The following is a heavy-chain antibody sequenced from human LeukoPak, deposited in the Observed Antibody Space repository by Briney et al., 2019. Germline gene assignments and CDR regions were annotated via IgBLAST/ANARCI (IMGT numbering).Heavy chain of an antibody. CDR3: ARLIYGGSFNWYFDL. CDR1: GFSFSSHW. CDR2: IKHDGSEN. Sequence: PGGSLRLSCAASGFSFSSHWMSWVRQAPGSGLEWVANIKHDGSENYYVDSVKGRFTISRDNAKNSLYLQMNSLRAEDTAVYYCARLIYGGSFNWYFDLWGRGALVTVSS. D-gene: IGHD4-23*01. V-gene: IGHV3-7*03. J-gene: IGHJ2*01.